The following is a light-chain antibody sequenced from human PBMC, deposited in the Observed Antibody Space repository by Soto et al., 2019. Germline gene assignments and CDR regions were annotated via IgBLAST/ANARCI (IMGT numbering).Light chain of an antibody. J-gene: IGKJ5*01. CDR3: QQRSNWPPIT. CDR2: DAS. CDR1: QSVSSY. V-gene: IGKV3-11*01. Sequence: EIVLTESPATLSLSPGESSTLSGRASQSVSSYLAWYPQKPGQAPRLLIYDASNRATGIPARFSGSGSGTDFTLTISSLEPEDFAVYYCQQRSNWPPITVGQGKRLEI.